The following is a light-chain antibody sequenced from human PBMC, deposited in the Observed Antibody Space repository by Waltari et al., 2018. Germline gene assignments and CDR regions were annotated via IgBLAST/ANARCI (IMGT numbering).Light chain of an antibody. CDR2: DVS. V-gene: IGLV2-11*01. J-gene: IGLJ1*01. CDR3: CSYAGSSYV. Sequence: QSALTQPRSVSGSPGQSVTISCTGTSSDVGGYHYVSWYQQHPGKAPKRMIYDVSKRPAGVPDRSSGSKSGTTASLTISGLQAEDEAYYYCCSYAGSSYVFGTGTKVTVL. CDR1: SSDVGGYHY.